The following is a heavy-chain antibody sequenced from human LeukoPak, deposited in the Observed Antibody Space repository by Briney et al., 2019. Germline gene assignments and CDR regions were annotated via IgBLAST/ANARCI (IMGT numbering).Heavy chain of an antibody. Sequence: HTGGSLRLSCAASGFTFSSYAMTWVRQAPGKGLEWVSSVSGSGGGTYYADSVKGRFTISRDNPKNTLYLQMNSLRAEDTAVYYCAKGWGHSFFDSWGQGTLVTVSS. V-gene: IGHV3-23*01. CDR3: AKGWGHSFFDS. CDR1: GFTFSSYA. CDR2: VSGSGGGT. D-gene: IGHD4-23*01. J-gene: IGHJ4*02.